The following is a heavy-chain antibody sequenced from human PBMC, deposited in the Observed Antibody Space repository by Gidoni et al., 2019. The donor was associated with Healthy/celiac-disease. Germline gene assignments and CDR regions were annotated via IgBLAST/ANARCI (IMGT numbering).Heavy chain of an antibody. J-gene: IGHJ3*02. CDR3: ARGGYDFWSGYYTRDYAFDI. CDR1: GGSFSGYY. D-gene: IGHD3-3*01. Sequence: QVQLQQWGAGLLKPSETLSLTCAVYGGSFSGYYGSWIRQPPGKGLEWIGEINHSGSTNYNPSLKSRVTISVATSKHQFSLKLSSVTAADTAVYYCARGGYDFWSGYYTRDYAFDIWGQGTMVTVSS. CDR2: INHSGST. V-gene: IGHV4-34*01.